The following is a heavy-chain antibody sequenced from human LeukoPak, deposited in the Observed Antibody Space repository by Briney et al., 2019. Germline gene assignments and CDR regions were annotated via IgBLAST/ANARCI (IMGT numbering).Heavy chain of an antibody. V-gene: IGHV3-23*01. CDR1: GFTFSSSA. CDR3: AKYGPQDSGSSHFDY. CDR2: VSNNGGYT. Sequence: GGSLRLSCAASGFTFSSSAMSWVRQAPGKGLEWVSAVSNNGGYTYYADSVKGRCTTSRDNSKNTLFLQMNSLRAEDTAIYYCAKYGPQDSGSSHFDYWGQGALVTVSS. D-gene: IGHD1-26*01. J-gene: IGHJ4*02.